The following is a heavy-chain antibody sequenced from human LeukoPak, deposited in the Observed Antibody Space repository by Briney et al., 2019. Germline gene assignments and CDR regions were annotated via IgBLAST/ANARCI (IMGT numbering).Heavy chain of an antibody. CDR1: GFTFSSYA. J-gene: IGHJ3*02. CDR2: ISGSGDNT. D-gene: IGHD3-22*01. CDR3: ARGWGSSVYASAFDI. V-gene: IGHV3-23*01. Sequence: GGSLRLSCAASGFTFSSYAMSWVRQAPGKGLEWVSGISGSGDNTYYADSVKGRITISRDNSKNTLYLEMNSLRADDTAVYYCARGWGSSVYASAFDIWGQGTMVTISS.